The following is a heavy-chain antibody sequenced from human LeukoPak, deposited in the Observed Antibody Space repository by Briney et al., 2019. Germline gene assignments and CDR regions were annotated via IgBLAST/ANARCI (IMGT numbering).Heavy chain of an antibody. CDR1: GFTFSSYG. D-gene: IGHD6-13*01. J-gene: IGHJ4*02. Sequence: GGSLRLSCAASGFTFSSYGMHWVRQAPGKGLEWVTFIRFDGSNKYYADSVKGRFTISRDNSKNTLNLQMNSLRADDTAVYYCAKGPGYSSSWGNEIDYWGQGTLVTVSS. V-gene: IGHV3-30*02. CDR3: AKGPGYSSSWGNEIDY. CDR2: IRFDGSNK.